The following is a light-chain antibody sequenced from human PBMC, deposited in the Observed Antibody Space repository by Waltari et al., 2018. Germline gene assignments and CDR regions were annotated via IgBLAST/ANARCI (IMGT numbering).Light chain of an antibody. J-gene: IGLJ3*02. Sequence: QPVLTQPPSVSAAPGQRVAISCSGSSSNIGKNFVSWYQQFPGKAPKLLIFETNVRCSGIPDLFSGSKSGTSATLGITGLQTGDEADYYCATYDISLGEGVFGTGTKLIVL. CDR2: ETN. V-gene: IGLV1-51*01. CDR3: ATYDISLGEGV. CDR1: SSNIGKNF.